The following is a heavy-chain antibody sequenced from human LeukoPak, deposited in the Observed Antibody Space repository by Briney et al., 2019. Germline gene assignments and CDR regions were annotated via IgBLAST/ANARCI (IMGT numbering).Heavy chain of an antibody. CDR1: AYPLTNHY. CDR3: ARGPAAIHP. Sequence: SETLSLTCAVYAYPLTNHYWIWIRQPPGKWLEWIGEINHSGGTNYNPSLKSRVTIPVDTSKNQFFLKLTSVTAADTAVHYCARGPAAIHPWGQGTLVTVSS. D-gene: IGHD2-2*01. V-gene: IGHV4-34*01. J-gene: IGHJ5*02. CDR2: INHSGGT.